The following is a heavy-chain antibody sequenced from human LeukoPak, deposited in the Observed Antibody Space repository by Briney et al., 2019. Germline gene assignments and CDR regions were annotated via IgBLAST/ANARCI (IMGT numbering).Heavy chain of an antibody. CDR1: GYTFTGYY. J-gene: IGHJ5*02. V-gene: IGHV1-2*02. CDR3: ARDRSGKIRSLDP. D-gene: IGHD1-26*01. Sequence: ASVKVSCKASGYTFTGYYMHWVRQAPGQGLEWMGWINPNSGGTNYAQKFQGRVTMTRDTSISTAYMELSRLRSDDTAVYYCARDRSGKIRSLDPWGQGTLVTVSS. CDR2: INPNSGGT.